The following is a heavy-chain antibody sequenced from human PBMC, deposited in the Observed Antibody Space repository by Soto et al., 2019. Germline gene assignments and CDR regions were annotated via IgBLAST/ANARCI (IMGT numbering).Heavy chain of an antibody. CDR1: GFTFSNYG. J-gene: IGHJ6*02. D-gene: IGHD3-9*01. CDR2: TSYDGSNK. Sequence: GGSLRLSCAASGFTFSNYGMHWVRQAPGKGLEWVAVTSYDGSNKYYADSVKGRFTISRDNSKISLYLQMNSLSAEDTAVYFFAISSGILSGLCYYGMDVWGQGTTVTVSS. V-gene: IGHV3-30*03. CDR3: AISSGILSGLCYYGMDV.